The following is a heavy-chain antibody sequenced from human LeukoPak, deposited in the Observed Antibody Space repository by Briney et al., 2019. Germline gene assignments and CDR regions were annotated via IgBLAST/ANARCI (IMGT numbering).Heavy chain of an antibody. V-gene: IGHV3-30-3*01. J-gene: IGHJ5*02. Sequence: PGRSLRLSCAASGFTFSSYAMHWVRQAPGKGLEWVAVISYDGINKYYADSVKGRFTISRDNSKNTLYLQTNSLRAEDTAVYYCARKENILTGYYDHWGQGTLVTVSS. D-gene: IGHD3-9*01. CDR1: GFTFSSYA. CDR2: ISYDGINK. CDR3: ARKENILTGYYDH.